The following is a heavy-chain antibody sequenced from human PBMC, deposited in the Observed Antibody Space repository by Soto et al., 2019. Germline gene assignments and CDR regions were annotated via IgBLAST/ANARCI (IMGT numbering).Heavy chain of an antibody. V-gene: IGHV3-48*01. CDR1: GFTFSNYA. D-gene: IGHD2-15*01. J-gene: IGHJ4*02. CDR2: ISTGDSPI. CDR3: ATVCRFCSGSNSLY. Sequence: GGSLRLSCEGTGFTFSNYAMNWVRQAPGKGLEWVSYISTGDSPIYYADSVKGRFTISRDNAKKSLYLQMISLRAEDTAVYYCATVCRFCSGSNSLYWGRGTLVTVSS.